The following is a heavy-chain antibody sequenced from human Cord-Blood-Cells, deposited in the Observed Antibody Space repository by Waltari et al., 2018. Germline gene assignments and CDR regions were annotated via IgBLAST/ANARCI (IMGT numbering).Heavy chain of an antibody. D-gene: IGHD3-10*01. Sequence: EVQLVESGGGLVQPGRSLRLSCAASGFTFDDYAIHWVRQGPGKALEWVTGISWNSGSIGYADSVKGRFTISRDNAKNSLYLKMNSLRAEDTALYYCAKTPPDYYGSGSYFPYFDYWGQGTLVTVSS. CDR3: AKTPPDYYGSGSYFPYFDY. V-gene: IGHV3-9*01. CDR1: GFTFDDYA. CDR2: ISWNSGSI. J-gene: IGHJ4*02.